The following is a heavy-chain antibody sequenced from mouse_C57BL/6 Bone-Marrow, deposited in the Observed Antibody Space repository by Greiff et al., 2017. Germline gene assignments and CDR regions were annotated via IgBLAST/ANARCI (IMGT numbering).Heavy chain of an antibody. J-gene: IGHJ3*01. Sequence: QVHLQQPGAELVRPGTSVKLSCKASGYTFTSYWMHWVKQRPGQGLEWIGVIDPSDSYTNYNQKFKGKATLTVDTSSSTAYMQLSSLTSEDSAVYYCAGLNWAWFAYWGQGTLVTVSA. CDR1: GYTFTSYW. CDR2: IDPSDSYT. CDR3: AGLNWAWFAY. D-gene: IGHD4-1*01. V-gene: IGHV1-59*01.